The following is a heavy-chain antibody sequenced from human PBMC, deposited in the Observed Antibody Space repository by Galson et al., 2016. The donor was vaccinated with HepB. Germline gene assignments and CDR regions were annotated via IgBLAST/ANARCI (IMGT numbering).Heavy chain of an antibody. J-gene: IGHJ4*02. V-gene: IGHV1-18*01. CDR2: ISAYHDNT. D-gene: IGHD4-11*01. CDR1: GYTFHKYG. Sequence: SVKVSCKASGYTFHKYGVTWMRQAPGQGLEWMGWISAYHDNTNYAQKFQGRVTMTTDTSTTTAYMELRSLRSDDTAMYYCARPHDFSNYAFDYWGQGTLVTVSS. CDR3: ARPHDFSNYAFDY.